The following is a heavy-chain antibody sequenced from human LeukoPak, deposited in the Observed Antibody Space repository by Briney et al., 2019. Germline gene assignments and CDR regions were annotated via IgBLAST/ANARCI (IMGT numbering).Heavy chain of an antibody. Sequence: SETLSLTCTVSGGSVSSGNYYWSWIRQPAGKGLEWIGRMYTSGSTNYSPSLKSRVTISVDTPKNQFSLKLSSVTAADTAVYYCARRVVTPSVAWFDPWGQGTLVTVSS. V-gene: IGHV4-61*02. J-gene: IGHJ5*02. CDR2: MYTSGST. CDR1: GGSVSSGNYY. D-gene: IGHD4-23*01. CDR3: ARRVVTPSVAWFDP.